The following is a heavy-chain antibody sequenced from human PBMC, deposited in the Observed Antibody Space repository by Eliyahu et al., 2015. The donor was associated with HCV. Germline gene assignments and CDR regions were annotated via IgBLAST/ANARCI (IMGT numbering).Heavy chain of an antibody. CDR2: ISGSDGDT. V-gene: IGHV3-23*04. CDR1: GFPLSSYA. CDR3: AKRDCSSSPRCSGPSGLFDF. D-gene: IGHD3-10*02. J-gene: IGHJ4*02. Sequence: EVRLVESGGGLVQPGGSLRLSCAASGFPLSSYALXGVRQAPGKGLEWXXGISGSDGDTYYADSVMGRFTVSRDSSKNTLYLQTNSLRVEDTAVYYCAKRDCSSSPRCSGPSGLFDFRGQGTPVTVSS.